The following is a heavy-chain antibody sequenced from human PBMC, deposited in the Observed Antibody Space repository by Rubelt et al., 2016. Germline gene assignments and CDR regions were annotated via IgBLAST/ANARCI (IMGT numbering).Heavy chain of an antibody. CDR1: GGSFSGYY. CDR3: ASRGRYYGSGSYPPRTGIVDY. CDR2: INHSGST. J-gene: IGHJ4*02. Sequence: QVQLQQWGAGLLKPSETLSLTCAVYGGSFSGYYWSWIRQPPGKGLEWIGEINHSGSTNYNPSLKSRVTISVDTSKNPFSPKRGPVTAADTAWYYCASRGRYYGSGSYPPRTGIVDYWGQGTLVTVSS. D-gene: IGHD3-10*01. V-gene: IGHV4-34*01.